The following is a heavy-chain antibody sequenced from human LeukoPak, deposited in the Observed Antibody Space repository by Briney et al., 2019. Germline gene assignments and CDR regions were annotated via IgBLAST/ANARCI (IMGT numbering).Heavy chain of an antibody. CDR1: GFTFSSYE. V-gene: IGHV3-48*03. D-gene: IGHD3-22*01. CDR3: ARVLRIYYDSSGYLLSYYYYGMDV. Sequence: GGSLRLSCAASGFTFSSYEMNWVRQAPGKGLEWVSYISSSGSTIYYADSVKGRFTISRDNAKNSLYLQMNSLRAEGTAVYYCARVLRIYYDSSGYLLSYYYYGMDVWGQGTTVTVSS. J-gene: IGHJ6*02. CDR2: ISSSGSTI.